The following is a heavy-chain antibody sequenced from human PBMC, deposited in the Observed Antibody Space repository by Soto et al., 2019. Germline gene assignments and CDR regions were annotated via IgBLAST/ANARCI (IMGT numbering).Heavy chain of an antibody. CDR2: IIPILGIA. CDR3: ARDYGDYRNHYGMDV. V-gene: IGHV1-69*08. D-gene: IGHD4-17*01. Sequence: QVQLVQSGAEVKKPGSSVKVSCKASGGTFSSYTISWVRQAPGQGLEWMGRIIPILGIANYAQKFQGRVTITADKSTSTAYMELSSLRSEDTAVYYCARDYGDYRNHYGMDVWGQGTTVTVSS. J-gene: IGHJ6*02. CDR1: GGTFSSYT.